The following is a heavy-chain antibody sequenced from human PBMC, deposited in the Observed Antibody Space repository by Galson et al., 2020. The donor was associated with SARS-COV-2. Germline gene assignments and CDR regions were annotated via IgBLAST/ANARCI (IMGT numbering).Heavy chain of an antibody. Sequence: SETLSLTCTVSGGSISRSSYYWGWIRQPPGKGLEWIGSIYYGGITYYNPSLKSRVTTSVDTSTNQFSLKLSSVTAADTAVYYCARPSPGRGVVSGSFDIWGQGTMVTVSS. D-gene: IGHD3-10*01. V-gene: IGHV4-39*01. J-gene: IGHJ3*02. CDR2: IYYGGIT. CDR1: GGSISRSSYY. CDR3: ARPSPGRGVVSGSFDI.